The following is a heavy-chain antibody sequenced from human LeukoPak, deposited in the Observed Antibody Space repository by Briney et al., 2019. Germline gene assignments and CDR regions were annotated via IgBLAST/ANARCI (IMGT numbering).Heavy chain of an antibody. J-gene: IGHJ4*02. CDR3: ATTNDGGGYQWGDFFDF. CDR1: GGTSNSHA. D-gene: IGHD3-22*01. V-gene: IGHV1-69*04. CDR2: IIPNLGTT. Sequence: ASVKVSCKASGGTSNSHAISWVRQAPGQGLERMGRIIPNLGTTNRAQNFQDRVTLTADKSTNTAYMELTSLTSDDTAVLYCATTNDGGGYQWGDFFDFWGQGTLVTVSS.